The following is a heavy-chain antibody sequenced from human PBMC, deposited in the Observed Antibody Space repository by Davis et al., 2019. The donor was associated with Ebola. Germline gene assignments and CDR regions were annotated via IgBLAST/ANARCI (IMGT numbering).Heavy chain of an antibody. Sequence: GGSLRLSCAASGFTFSSYSMNWVRQAPGKGLEWVSSISSSSSYIYYADSVKGRFTISRDNSKNTLYLQMNSLRAEDTAVYYCAKDGQGPYYDFWSGYHFDYWGQGTLVTVSS. CDR1: GFTFSSYS. V-gene: IGHV3-21*04. CDR2: ISSSSSYI. J-gene: IGHJ4*02. D-gene: IGHD3-3*01. CDR3: AKDGQGPYYDFWSGYHFDY.